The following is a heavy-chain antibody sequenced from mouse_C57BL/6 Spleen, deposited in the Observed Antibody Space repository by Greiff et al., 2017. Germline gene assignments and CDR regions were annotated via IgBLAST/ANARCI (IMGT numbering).Heavy chain of an antibody. CDR1: GFTLSSYA. CDR3: TRVWSYYYAMDY. J-gene: IGHJ4*01. V-gene: IGHV5-9-1*02. D-gene: IGHD2-10*02. Sequence: EVKLVESGEGLVKPGGSLKLSCAASGFTLSSYAMSWVRQTPEKRLEWVAYISSGGDYIYYADTVKGRFTISRDNARNTLYLQMSSLKSEDTAMYYCTRVWSYYYAMDYWGQGTSVTVSS. CDR2: ISSGGDYI.